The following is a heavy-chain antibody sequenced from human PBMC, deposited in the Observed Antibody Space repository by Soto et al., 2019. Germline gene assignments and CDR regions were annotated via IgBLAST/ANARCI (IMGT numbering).Heavy chain of an antibody. D-gene: IGHD2-15*01. CDR2: VSIGGST. CDR1: GFTFSSYA. J-gene: IGHJ4*01. Sequence: PGGSLRLSCAASGFTFSSYAMGWVRQGPGKGLEWVAVVSIGGSTHYADSVRGRFTISRDNSKNTLSLQMNSLTAEDTAVYFCAKRRGAGGHFDYWGQEPGSPSPQ. V-gene: IGHV3-23*01. CDR3: AKRRGAGGHFDY.